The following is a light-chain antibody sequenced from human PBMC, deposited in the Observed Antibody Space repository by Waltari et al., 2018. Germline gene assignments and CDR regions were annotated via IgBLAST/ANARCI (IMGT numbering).Light chain of an antibody. J-gene: IGKJ1*01. V-gene: IGKV1-12*01. CDR2: KAS. Sequence: DIQMTQSPSSLSASVGDTVTITCRASQTINNWLAWYQQKPGKAPNLLIYKASSLQSGVPSRFSGSVSGTDFTLTISSLQPEDFASYYCLQYTTTPRTFGQGTKVEIK. CDR1: QTINNW. CDR3: LQYTTTPRT.